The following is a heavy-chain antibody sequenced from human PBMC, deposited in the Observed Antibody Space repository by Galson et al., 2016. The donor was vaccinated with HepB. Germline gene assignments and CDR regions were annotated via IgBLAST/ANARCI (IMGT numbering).Heavy chain of an antibody. D-gene: IGHD3-3*01. CDR2: MNPNSGNT. V-gene: IGHV1-8*01. J-gene: IGHJ6*04. Sequence: SVKVSCKASGYTFTSYDINWVRQATGQGLEWMGWMNPNSGNTGYAQKFQGRVTMTRNTSISTAYMELSSRRSEDTAVYYCARFKWVGQSQYYDFWSGYYPYYYGMDVWGKGTTVTVSS. CDR1: GYTFTSYD. CDR3: ARFKWVGQSQYYDFWSGYYPYYYGMDV.